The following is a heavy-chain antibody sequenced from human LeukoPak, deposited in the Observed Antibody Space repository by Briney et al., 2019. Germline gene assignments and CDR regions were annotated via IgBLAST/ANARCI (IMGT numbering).Heavy chain of an antibody. D-gene: IGHD5-24*01. CDR1: GFTFSSYA. Sequence: GGSLRLSCAASGFTFSSYAMHWGRQAPGKGLEWVAVISYDGSNKYYADSVKGRFTISRDNSKNTLYLQMNSLRAEDTAVYYCARDPEMATILILYYFDYWGQGTLVTVSS. CDR2: ISYDGSNK. V-gene: IGHV3-30-3*01. CDR3: ARDPEMATILILYYFDY. J-gene: IGHJ4*02.